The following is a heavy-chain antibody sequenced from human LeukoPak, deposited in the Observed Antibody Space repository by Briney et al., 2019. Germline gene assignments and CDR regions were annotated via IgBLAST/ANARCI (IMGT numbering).Heavy chain of an antibody. CDR2: ISYDGSDK. J-gene: IGHJ4*02. V-gene: IGHV3-30*04. Sequence: PGGSLRLSCAASGFTFSRYAMHWVRQAPGKGLEWVALISYDGSDKYYADSVKGRFTISGDNSKNTLYLEMNSLRAEDKAVYYCARRAPGFSSGWLDYWGQGTLVTVSS. D-gene: IGHD6-19*01. CDR1: GFTFSRYA. CDR3: ARRAPGFSSGWLDY.